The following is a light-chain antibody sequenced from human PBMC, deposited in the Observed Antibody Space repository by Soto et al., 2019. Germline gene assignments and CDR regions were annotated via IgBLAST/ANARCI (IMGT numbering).Light chain of an antibody. Sequence: QSALIQPPSVSGSPGQSVTISCTGTSSDVGSYDYVSWYQQHPGTVPKPMIYNVNTQPSGVPDRFSGSKSGNTASMTISGLQAEDEGDYYCCSYTSSATKVFGTGTKVXVL. J-gene: IGLJ1*01. V-gene: IGLV2-11*01. CDR2: NVN. CDR1: SSDVGSYDY. CDR3: CSYTSSATKV.